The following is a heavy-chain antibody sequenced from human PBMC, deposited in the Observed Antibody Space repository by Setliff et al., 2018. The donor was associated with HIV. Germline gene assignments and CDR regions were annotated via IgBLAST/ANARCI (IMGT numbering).Heavy chain of an antibody. V-gene: IGHV3-23*01. Sequence: GGSLRLSCAASGLTLNNYAMIWVRQAPGKGLEWVSAISDGGGGTDYADSVKGRFTISRDNSRNTLYLQMNSLRAEDTAVYFCAKLGGSGSYSNAFDYWGQGTLVTVSS. J-gene: IGHJ4*02. D-gene: IGHD3-10*01. CDR2: ISDGGGGT. CDR3: AKLGGSGSYSNAFDY. CDR1: GLTLNNYA.